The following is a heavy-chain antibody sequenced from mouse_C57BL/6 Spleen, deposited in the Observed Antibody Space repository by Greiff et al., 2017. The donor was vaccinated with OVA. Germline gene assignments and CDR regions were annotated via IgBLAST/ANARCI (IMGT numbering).Heavy chain of an antibody. CDR1: GFTFSSYA. D-gene: IGHD1-1*01. V-gene: IGHV5-4*01. Sequence: EVQLVESGGGLVKPGGSLKLSCAASGFTFSSYAMSWVRQTPEKRLEWVATISDGGSYTYYPDNVKGRFTISRDNAKNNLYLQMSHLKSEDTAMYYCARGSYPFDYWGQGTTLTVSS. CDR3: ARGSYPFDY. CDR2: ISDGGSYT. J-gene: IGHJ2*01.